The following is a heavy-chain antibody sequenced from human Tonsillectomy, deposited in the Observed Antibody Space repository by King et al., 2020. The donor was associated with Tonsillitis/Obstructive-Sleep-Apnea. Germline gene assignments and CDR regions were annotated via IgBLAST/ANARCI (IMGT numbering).Heavy chain of an antibody. CDR1: GFAFSNYG. J-gene: IGHJ3*02. CDR3: ARDGFNAFDI. V-gene: IGHV3-33*01. CDR2: IWYDGSNK. Sequence: VQLVESGGGVVQHGRSLRLSCAASGFAFSNYGIHWVRQAPGKGLEWVAVIWYDGSNKYYADSVKGRFTISRDNSKNTLYLQMNSLRAEDTAVYYCARDGFNAFDIWGQGTMVTVSS.